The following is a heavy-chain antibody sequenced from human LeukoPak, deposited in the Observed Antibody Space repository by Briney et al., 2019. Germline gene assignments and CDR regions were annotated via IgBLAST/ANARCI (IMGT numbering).Heavy chain of an antibody. Sequence: SETLSLTCTVSGASISSYYWSWIRQPPGKGLEWIGSIYYSGSTYYNPSLKSRVTISVDTSKNQFSLKLSSVTAADTAVYYCAREGYYYGMDVWGQGTTVTVSS. V-gene: IGHV4-59*12. J-gene: IGHJ6*02. CDR3: AREGYYYGMDV. CDR1: GASISSYY. CDR2: IYYSGST.